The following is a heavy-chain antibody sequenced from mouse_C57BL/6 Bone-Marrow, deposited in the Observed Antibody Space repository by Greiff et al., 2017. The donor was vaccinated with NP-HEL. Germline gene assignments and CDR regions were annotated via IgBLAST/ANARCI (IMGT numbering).Heavy chain of an antibody. CDR2: ISYSGST. CDR1: GYSITSDY. J-gene: IGHJ1*03. Sequence: EVKLMESGPGLAKPSQTLSLTCSVTGYSITSDYWNSIRKFPGNKLEYMGYISYSGSTYYNPSLKSRISITRDTSKNQYYLQLNSVTTEDTATYYCARYRSRSRWYFDVWGTGTTVTVSS. CDR3: ARYRSRSRWYFDV. V-gene: IGHV3-8*01.